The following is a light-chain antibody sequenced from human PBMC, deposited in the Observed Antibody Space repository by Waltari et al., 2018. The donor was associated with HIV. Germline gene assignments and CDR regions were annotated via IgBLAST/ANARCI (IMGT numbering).Light chain of an antibody. CDR1: RSISSN. CDR3: EQYSNWPRT. V-gene: IGKV3-15*01. Sequence: DIMMTQSPATFSVSPGERATLSCMASRSISSNVACYQQRRGQAPTLRIYGATTRASGIPAMFSGSGYGQEFSLTISRLQSEDVAIYYCEQYSNWPRTFEEGTKVEI. J-gene: IGKJ1*01. CDR2: GAT.